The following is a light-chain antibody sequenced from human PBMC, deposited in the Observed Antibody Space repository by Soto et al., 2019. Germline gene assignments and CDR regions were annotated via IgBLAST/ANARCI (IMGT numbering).Light chain of an antibody. V-gene: IGLV7-46*01. CDR2: DTS. CDR3: VLAYNGRRI. Sequence: QAVVTQESSLTVSPGGTVTLTCGSSTGAVTSGHYPYWFQQKPGQAPRTLSYDTSNTHSWTPARFSGSLLGGKAALTLSGAQPEDEAEDHCVLAYNGRRIFGGGTKLTVL. J-gene: IGLJ2*01. CDR1: TGAVTSGHY.